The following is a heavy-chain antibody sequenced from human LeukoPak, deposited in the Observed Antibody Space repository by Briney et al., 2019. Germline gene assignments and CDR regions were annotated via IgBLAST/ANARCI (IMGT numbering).Heavy chain of an antibody. V-gene: IGHV4-59*01. D-gene: IGHD6-13*01. Sequence: PSGTLSLTCTVSGGSISSYYWSWIRQPPGKGLEWIGYIYYSGSTNYNPSLKSRVTISVDTSKNQFSLKLSSVTAADTAVYYCARATGYMSYWGQGTLVTVSS. CDR2: IYYSGST. J-gene: IGHJ4*02. CDR3: ARATGYMSY. CDR1: GGSISSYY.